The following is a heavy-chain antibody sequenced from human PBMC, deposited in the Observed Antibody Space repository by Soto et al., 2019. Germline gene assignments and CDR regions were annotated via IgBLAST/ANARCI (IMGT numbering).Heavy chain of an antibody. CDR2: IYSGGST. CDR3: ARDHGGVAWGY. V-gene: IGHV3-66*01. Sequence: EVQLVESGGGLVQPGGSLRLSCAASGFTVSSNYMSWVRHAPGKGLEWVSVIYSGGSTYYADSVKGRFTISRDNSRNALYLQMNSLRAEDTAVYYCARDHGGVAWGYWGQGTLVTVSS. CDR1: GFTVSSNY. D-gene: IGHD3-16*01. J-gene: IGHJ4*02.